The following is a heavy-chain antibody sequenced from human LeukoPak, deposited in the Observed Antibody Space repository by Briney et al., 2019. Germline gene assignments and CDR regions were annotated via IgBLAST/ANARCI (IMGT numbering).Heavy chain of an antibody. J-gene: IGHJ3*02. Sequence: GGSLKLSCEASGFTFSTYWMTWVRKVPGKGLEWVASIKEDGSDRYNVDSVKGRFTISRDNAKNSLSLQMSSLRAEDTAVYYCASTLTFDSWGLGIMVTVSS. CDR1: GFTFSTYW. V-gene: IGHV3-7*01. CDR3: ASTLTFDS. CDR2: IKEDGSDR.